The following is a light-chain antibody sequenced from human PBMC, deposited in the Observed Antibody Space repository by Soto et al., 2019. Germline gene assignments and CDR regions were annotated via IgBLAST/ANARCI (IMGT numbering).Light chain of an antibody. J-gene: IGLJ2*01. CDR2: NVD. V-gene: IGLV2-14*03. CDR3: SSFADSSTVV. Sequence: QSALTQVASVSASPGQSITISCTGTSSDVGGHNYVSWYQQHPGNAPKLMISNVDYRPSGVSNRFSGSKSGNTASLTVSGRQADDEAYYYCSSFADSSTVVFGGGTKVTVL. CDR1: SSDVGGHNY.